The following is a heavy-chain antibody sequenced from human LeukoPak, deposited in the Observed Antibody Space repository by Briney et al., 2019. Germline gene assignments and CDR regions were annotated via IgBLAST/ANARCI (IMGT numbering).Heavy chain of an antibody. CDR3: AKAVMYYYDSSGYPTDY. CDR2: INPNSGGT. Sequence: ASVKVSCKASGYTFTGYYMHWVRQAPGQGLEWMGWINPNSGGTNYAQKFQGRVTMTRDTSISTAYMELSRLRSDDTAVYYCAKAVMYYYDSSGYPTDYWGQGTLVTVSS. V-gene: IGHV1-2*02. D-gene: IGHD3-22*01. CDR1: GYTFTGYY. J-gene: IGHJ4*02.